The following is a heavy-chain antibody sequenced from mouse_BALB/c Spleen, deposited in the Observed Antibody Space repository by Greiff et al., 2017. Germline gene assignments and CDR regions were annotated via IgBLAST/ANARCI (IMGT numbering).Heavy chain of an antibody. CDR3: ARQTNWDWDY. V-gene: IGHV5-6*03. CDR2: ISSGGSYT. CDR1: GFTFSSYA. Sequence: EVKLQESGGGLVKPGGSLKLSCAASGFTFSSYAMSWVRQTPDKRLEWVATISSGGSYTYYPDSVKGRFTISRDNAKNTLYLQMSSLKSEDTAMYYCARQTNWDWDYWGQGTTLTVSS. J-gene: IGHJ2*01. D-gene: IGHD4-1*02.